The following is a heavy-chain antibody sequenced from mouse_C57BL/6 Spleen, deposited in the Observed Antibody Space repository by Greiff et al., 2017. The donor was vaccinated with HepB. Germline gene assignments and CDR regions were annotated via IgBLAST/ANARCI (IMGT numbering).Heavy chain of an antibody. J-gene: IGHJ2*01. CDR3: ARFYDYYFDY. V-gene: IGHV1-54*01. CDR1: GYAFTNYL. CDR2: INPGSGGT. Sequence: QVQLQQSGAELVRPGTSVKVSCKASGYAFTNYLIEWVKQRPGQGLEWIGVINPGSGGTNYNEKFKGKATLTADKSSSTAYMQLSSLTSEDSAVYFCARFYDYYFDYWGQGTTLTVSS. D-gene: IGHD2-3*01.